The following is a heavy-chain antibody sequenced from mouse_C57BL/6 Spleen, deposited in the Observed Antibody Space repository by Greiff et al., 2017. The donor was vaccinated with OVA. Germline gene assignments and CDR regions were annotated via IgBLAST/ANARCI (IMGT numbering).Heavy chain of an antibody. Sequence: EVQLQQSVAELVRPGASVKLSCTASGFNFTNTYMHWVKQRPEQGLEWIGRIDPANGNTKYAPKFQGKATLTADTSSNTAYLQLSSLTSEDTAIYCCALFITTVRWYFDVWGTGTTVTVSS. D-gene: IGHD1-1*01. CDR2: IDPANGNT. J-gene: IGHJ1*03. CDR1: GFNFTNTY. CDR3: ALFITTVRWYFDV. V-gene: IGHV14-3*01.